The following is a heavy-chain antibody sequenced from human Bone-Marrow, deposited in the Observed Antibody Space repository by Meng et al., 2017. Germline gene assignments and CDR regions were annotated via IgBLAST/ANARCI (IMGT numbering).Heavy chain of an antibody. J-gene: IGHJ4*02. V-gene: IGHV3-15*01. Sequence: VQLVESGGGLVKPGGSLRLSCAASGFTFSNAWMSWVRQAPGKGLEWVGRINSNRDGGTTDYAAPVKGRFTISRDDSKNTLYLQMNSLITEDTGVYFCATGAAAADHWGQGTLVTVSS. CDR3: ATGAAAADH. CDR2: INSNRDGGTT. D-gene: IGHD6-13*01. CDR1: GFTFSNAW.